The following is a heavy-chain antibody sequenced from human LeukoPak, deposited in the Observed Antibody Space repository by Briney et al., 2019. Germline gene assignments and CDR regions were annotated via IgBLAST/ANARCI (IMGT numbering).Heavy chain of an antibody. D-gene: IGHD5-24*01. CDR3: ARRRGDGYFDY. V-gene: IGHV4-30-4*01. CDR1: GGSISSGDYY. Sequence: SQTLSLTCTVSGGSISSGDYYWSWIRQPPGKGLEWIGYIYYSGSTYYNPSLKSRVIISVDTSKNQFSLKLSSVTAADTAVYFCARRRGDGYFDYWGQGTTVTVSS. CDR2: IYYSGST. J-gene: IGHJ4*03.